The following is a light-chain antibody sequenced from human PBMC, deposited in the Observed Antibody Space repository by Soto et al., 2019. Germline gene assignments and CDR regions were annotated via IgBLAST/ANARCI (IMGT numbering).Light chain of an antibody. CDR1: QSISSW. V-gene: IGKV1-5*01. CDR2: DAS. CDR3: QQYNSYSPA. J-gene: IGKJ4*01. Sequence: DLQMTQSPSTLSASVGDRVNITCRTSQSISSWLAWYQQKPGKAPKLLIYDASSLESGVPSRFSGSGSGTEFTLTISSLQPDDFATYYCQQYNSYSPAFGGGTKVDIK.